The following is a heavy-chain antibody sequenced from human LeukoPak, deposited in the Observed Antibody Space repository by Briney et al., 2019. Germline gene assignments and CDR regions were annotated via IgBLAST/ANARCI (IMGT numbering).Heavy chain of an antibody. V-gene: IGHV1-2*06. CDR3: AREQGNRITGTTGSDMDV. CDR2: INPNSGGT. Sequence: ASVTVSCKASGYTFTGYYMHWVRPAPGQGLEWMGRINPNSGGTNYAQKFQGRVTMTRDTSISTAYMELSRLRSDDTAVYYCAREQGNRITGTTGSDMDVWGQGTTVTVSS. J-gene: IGHJ6*02. D-gene: IGHD1-7*01. CDR1: GYTFTGYY.